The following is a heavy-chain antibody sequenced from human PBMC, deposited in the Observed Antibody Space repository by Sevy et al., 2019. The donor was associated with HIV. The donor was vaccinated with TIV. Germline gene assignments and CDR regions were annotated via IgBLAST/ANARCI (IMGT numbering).Heavy chain of an antibody. CDR1: GFTFSSYA. J-gene: IGHJ4*02. V-gene: IGHV3-23*01. CDR2: ISGSGGST. Sequence: GGSLRLSCAVSGFTFSSYAMSWVRQAPGKGLEWVSAISGSGGSTYYADSVKGRFTISRDNSKNTLYLQMNSLRAEDTAVYYCAKDLYYYDSSGYYTFDYWGQGTLVTVSS. CDR3: AKDLYYYDSSGYYTFDY. D-gene: IGHD3-22*01.